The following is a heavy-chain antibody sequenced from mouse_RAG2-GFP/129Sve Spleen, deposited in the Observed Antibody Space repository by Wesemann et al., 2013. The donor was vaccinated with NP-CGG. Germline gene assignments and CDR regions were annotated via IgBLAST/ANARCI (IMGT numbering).Heavy chain of an antibody. Sequence: VSGFSLTSYGVHWVRQSPGKGLEWLGVIWSGGGTDYNAAFISRLSISKDNSKSQVFFKMNSLQANDTAIYYCARKGPYLFFDYWGQGTTLTVSS. CDR3: ARKGPYLFFDY. CDR2: IWSGGGT. V-gene: IGHV2-2*02. D-gene: IGHD5-5*01. J-gene: IGHJ2*01. CDR1: GFSLTSYG.